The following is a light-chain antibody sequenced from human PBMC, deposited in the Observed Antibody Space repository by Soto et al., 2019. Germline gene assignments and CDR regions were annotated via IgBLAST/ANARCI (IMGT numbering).Light chain of an antibody. J-gene: IGKJ5*01. Sequence: DIQLTQSPSFLSASVGDRVTITCRASQGISSYLAWYQQKPGKAPKLLIYAASTLQSGVPSRFSGSGSGTEFTLTISSLQTEDFATYYCQQLNSYPLGFGRGTRLEIK. V-gene: IGKV1-9*01. CDR3: QQLNSYPLG. CDR1: QGISSY. CDR2: AAS.